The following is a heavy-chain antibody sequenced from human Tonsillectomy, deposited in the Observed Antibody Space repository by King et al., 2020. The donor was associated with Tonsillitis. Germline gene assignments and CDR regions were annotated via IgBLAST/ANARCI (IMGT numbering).Heavy chain of an antibody. Sequence: VQLVESGGGLVKPGGSLRLSCAASGFTFSTYSMIWVRQAPGKGLEWVSSISSCSSYLFYADSLKGRFTTSRDNAKNSLYLQMNSLRAADAALYYCARGGSPGGWYLDYWGQGTLVTVSS. J-gene: IGHJ4*02. V-gene: IGHV3-21*01. CDR2: ISSCSSYL. CDR3: ARGGSPGGWYLDY. CDR1: GFTFSTYS. D-gene: IGHD6-19*01.